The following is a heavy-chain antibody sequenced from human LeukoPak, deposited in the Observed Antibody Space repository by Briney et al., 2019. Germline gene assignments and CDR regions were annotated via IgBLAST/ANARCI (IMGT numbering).Heavy chain of an antibody. J-gene: IGHJ5*02. Sequence: PSETLSLTCSVSGGSISSYFWSWIRQPPGKGLEWIGYIYYSGSTNYNPSLKSRVTISVDTSKNQFSLKLSSVTAADTAVYYCASRCGGNSDSCWFDPWGQGTLVTVSS. CDR2: IYYSGST. V-gene: IGHV4-59*12. CDR3: ASRCGGNSDSCWFDP. D-gene: IGHD4-23*01. CDR1: GGSISSYF.